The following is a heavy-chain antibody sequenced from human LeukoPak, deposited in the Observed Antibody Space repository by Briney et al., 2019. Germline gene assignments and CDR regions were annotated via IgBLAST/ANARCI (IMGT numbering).Heavy chain of an antibody. J-gene: IGHJ5*02. CDR1: GGSISSSSYY. D-gene: IGHD3/OR15-3a*01. V-gene: IGHV4-39*01. Sequence: SETLSLTCTVSGGSISSSSYYWGWIRQPPGTGLEWIGSIYYSGSTYYNPSLKSRVTISVDTSKNQFSLKLSSVTAADTAVYYCARHPKGTDWFDPWGQGTLVTVSS. CDR2: IYYSGST. CDR3: ARHPKGTDWFDP.